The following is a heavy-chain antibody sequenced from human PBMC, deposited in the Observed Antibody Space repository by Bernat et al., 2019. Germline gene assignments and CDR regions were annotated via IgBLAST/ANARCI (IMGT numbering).Heavy chain of an antibody. Sequence: QVQLVESGGDVVQPGRSLRLSCAASGFTFNNYGIHWVRQAPGKGLEWVAVVWYDGSNKYYADSVRGRFTISRDNTKTTVDLQMNSLRAEDTAVYFCARDSSAYSPLDYWGQGTLVTVSS. V-gene: IGHV3-33*01. CDR2: VWYDGSNK. D-gene: IGHD5-18*01. CDR1: GFTFNNYG. J-gene: IGHJ4*02. CDR3: ARDSSAYSPLDY.